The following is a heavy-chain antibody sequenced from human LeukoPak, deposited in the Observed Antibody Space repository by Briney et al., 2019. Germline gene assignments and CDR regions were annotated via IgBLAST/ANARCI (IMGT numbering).Heavy chain of an antibody. V-gene: IGHV4-34*01. Sequence: SETLSLTCAVYGGSFSGYYWSWIRQPPGEGPEWIGEINRSGSTNYNPPLKSRVTISVDTSKNQFSLRLTSVTAADTAVYYCATRYDFWSGYYTWGQGTLVTVSS. CDR1: GGSFSGYY. D-gene: IGHD3-3*01. CDR2: INRSGST. J-gene: IGHJ5*02. CDR3: ATRYDFWSGYYT.